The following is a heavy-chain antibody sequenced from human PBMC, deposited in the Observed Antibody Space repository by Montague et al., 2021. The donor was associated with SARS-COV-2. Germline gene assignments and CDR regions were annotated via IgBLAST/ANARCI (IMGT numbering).Heavy chain of an antibody. CDR1: GGSFSGYY. D-gene: IGHD2-2*01. V-gene: IGHV4-34*01. J-gene: IGHJ6*03. CDR3: ARGRVVVVPAAMGLLRELYYYYMDV. Sequence: SETLSLTCGVYGGSFSGYYWSWIRQPPGKGLEWIGEINHSGSTNYNPSLKSRVTISVDTSKNQFSLKLSSVTAADTAVYYCARGRVVVVPAAMGLLRELYYYYMDVWGKGTTVTVSS. CDR2: INHSGST.